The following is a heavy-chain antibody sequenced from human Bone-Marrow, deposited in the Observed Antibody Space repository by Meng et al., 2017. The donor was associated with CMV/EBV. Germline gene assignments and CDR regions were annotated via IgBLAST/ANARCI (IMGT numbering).Heavy chain of an antibody. Sequence: SQTLSLTCAISGDSVSSNSAAWNWIRQSPSRGLEWLGRTYYRSKWYNDYAVSVKSRMTINPDTSKNQFSLQLNSVTPEDTAVYYCARGIAARPVLYYYYGMDVWGQGTTVTVSS. CDR1: GDSVSSNSAA. V-gene: IGHV6-1*01. D-gene: IGHD6-6*01. J-gene: IGHJ6*02. CDR3: ARGIAARPVLYYYYGMDV. CDR2: TYYRSKWYN.